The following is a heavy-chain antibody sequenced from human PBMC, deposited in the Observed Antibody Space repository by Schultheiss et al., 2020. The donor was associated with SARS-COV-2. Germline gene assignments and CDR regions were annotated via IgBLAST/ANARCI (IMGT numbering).Heavy chain of an antibody. CDR1: GFTFSSYA. CDR3: AKRGMSSGSIPSNGYFDL. Sequence: GGSLRLSCAASGFTFSSYAMSWVRQAPGKGLEWVSAISGSGGSTYYADSVKGRFTISRDNSKNTLYLQMNSLRAEDTAVYYCAKRGMSSGSIPSNGYFDLWGRGTLVTVSS. V-gene: IGHV3-23*01. D-gene: IGHD6-19*01. J-gene: IGHJ2*01. CDR2: ISGSGGST.